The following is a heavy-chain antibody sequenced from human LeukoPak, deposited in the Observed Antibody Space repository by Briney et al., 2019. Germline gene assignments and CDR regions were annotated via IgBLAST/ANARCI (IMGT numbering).Heavy chain of an antibody. D-gene: IGHD3-10*02. CDR1: GYTFTSYY. CDR2: INPSGRST. V-gene: IGHV1-46*01. J-gene: IGHJ1*01. Sequence: ASVKVSCKASGYTFTSYYIHWVRQAPGQGLEWMGIINPSGRSTSYPQKFQDRVTMTRDTSTSTVYMELSSLKSDDTTIYYCARGVFGELEKLMFQHWGQGTLVTVSS. CDR3: ARGVFGELEKLMFQH.